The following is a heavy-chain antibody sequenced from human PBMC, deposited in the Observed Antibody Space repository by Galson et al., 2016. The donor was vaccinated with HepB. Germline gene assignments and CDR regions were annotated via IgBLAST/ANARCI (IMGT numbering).Heavy chain of an antibody. D-gene: IGHD4-11*01. V-gene: IGHV6-1*01. CDR2: TSSRSQCYN. CDR3: ARDLEDTVNDYTKTHDSFDV. Sequence: CAISGDSVSSNSALWNWIRQSPSGGLEWLGRTSSRSQCYNDYAPSAEGRITINPDTYKNQFTLHLNTGTPDDTAVYYCARDLEDTVNDYTKTHDSFDVWGQGTMVTVSA. CDR1: GDSVSSNSAL. J-gene: IGHJ3*01.